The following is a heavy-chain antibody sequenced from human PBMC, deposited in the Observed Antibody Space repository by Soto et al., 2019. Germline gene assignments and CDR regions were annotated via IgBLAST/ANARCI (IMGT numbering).Heavy chain of an antibody. Sequence: SETLFLTCTVSGGSISSGDYYWSWIRQPPGKGLEWIGYIYYSGSPYYNPSLKSRGTISVDTSKNQFSLKLSSVTAADTAVYYCARWVRFDWSSNVSWFDPWGQGTLVTVSS. CDR1: GGSISSGDYY. J-gene: IGHJ5*02. CDR3: ARWVRFDWSSNVSWFDP. D-gene: IGHD3-9*01. V-gene: IGHV4-30-4*01. CDR2: IYYSGSP.